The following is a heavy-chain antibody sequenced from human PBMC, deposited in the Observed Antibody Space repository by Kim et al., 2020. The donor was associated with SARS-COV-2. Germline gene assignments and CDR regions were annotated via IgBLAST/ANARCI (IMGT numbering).Heavy chain of an antibody. D-gene: IGHD3-3*01. V-gene: IGHV4-39*01. CDR3: ATITYSTSSDF. CDR2: THNDGST. Sequence: SETLSLTCNVSGGSITSLLSYCAWFRQPPGLTPQWFGTTHNDGSTHLNPPLACRLSISADPPRNQISLRLSSVTATDTAVYYCATITYSTSSDFWGQGTLVT. CDR1: GGSITSLLSY. J-gene: IGHJ4*02.